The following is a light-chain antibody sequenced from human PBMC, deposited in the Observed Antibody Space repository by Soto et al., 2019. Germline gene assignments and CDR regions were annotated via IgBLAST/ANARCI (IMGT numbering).Light chain of an antibody. CDR2: EVS. Sequence: QSALTQPASVSGSPGQSITISCTGTSSDFGSYNLVSWYQQHPGKAPKLMIYEVSMWPSGVSNRFSGSKSGNTASLTISGLQAEDEADYYCCSYAGSSTPYVFGTGTKVTVL. CDR3: CSYAGSSTPYV. V-gene: IGLV2-23*02. J-gene: IGLJ1*01. CDR1: SSDFGSYNL.